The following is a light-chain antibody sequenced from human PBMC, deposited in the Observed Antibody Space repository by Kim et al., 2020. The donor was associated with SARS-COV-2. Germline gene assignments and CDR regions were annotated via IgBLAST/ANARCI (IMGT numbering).Light chain of an antibody. CDR2: HAS. CDR1: QDINRF. CDR3: LQHKSYPYS. Sequence: SASVGERVTITCRASQDINRFLAWFQQKPGKVPKRLIYHASTLQSGVPSRFSGSGSGTEFSLTISSLQPEDFATYYCLQHKSYPYSFGQGTKLEI. J-gene: IGKJ2*03. V-gene: IGKV1-17*03.